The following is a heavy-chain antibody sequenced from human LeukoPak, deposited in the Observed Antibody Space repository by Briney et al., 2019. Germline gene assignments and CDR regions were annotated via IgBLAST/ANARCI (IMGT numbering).Heavy chain of an antibody. CDR2: ISAYNGNT. V-gene: IGHV1-18*01. Sequence: MGWISAYNGNTNYAQKLQGRVTMTTDTSTSTAYMELRSLRSDDTAVYYCARVQWLNQAFDIWGQGTMVTVSS. J-gene: IGHJ3*02. D-gene: IGHD6-19*01. CDR3: ARVQWLNQAFDI.